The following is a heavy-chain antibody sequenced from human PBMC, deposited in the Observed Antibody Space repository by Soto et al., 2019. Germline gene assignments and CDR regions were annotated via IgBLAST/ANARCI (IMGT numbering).Heavy chain of an antibody. CDR1: GFTFSNSW. CDR3: TTDRGYLTFDY. J-gene: IGHJ4*02. Sequence: PGGSLRLSCAASGFTFSNSWMNWVRQAPGKGLEWVANIKEDGTAKYYLDTVKGRFTVSRDNVKNSLYLQMNSLRAEETAMYYCTTDRGYLTFDYWGPGTLVTVSS. D-gene: IGHD3-22*01. V-gene: IGHV3-7*01. CDR2: IKEDGTAK.